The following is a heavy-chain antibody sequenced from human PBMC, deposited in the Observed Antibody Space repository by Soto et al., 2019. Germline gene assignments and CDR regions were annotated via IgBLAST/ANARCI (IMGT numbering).Heavy chain of an antibody. D-gene: IGHD3-22*01. CDR1: GYTFTSYG. Sequence: GASVKVSCKASGYTFTSYGISWVRQAPGQGLEWMGWISAYNGNTNYAQKLQGRVTITRDTSAITAYMELSSLRSEETAVYYCARDWTHYDSSGPGDYWGQGTLVTVSS. CDR3: ARDWTHYDSSGPGDY. CDR2: ISAYNGNT. V-gene: IGHV1-18*01. J-gene: IGHJ4*02.